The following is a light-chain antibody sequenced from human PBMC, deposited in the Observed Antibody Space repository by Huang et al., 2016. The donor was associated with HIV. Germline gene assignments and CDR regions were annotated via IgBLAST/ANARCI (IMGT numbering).Light chain of an antibody. J-gene: IGKJ3*01. V-gene: IGKV1-33*01. CDR1: QVITKY. CDR3: QQYDTLPFT. CDR2: DAS. Sequence: DIQLTQSPSSLSASVGDRVTITCQASQVITKYLNWYQQKPGKAPKRLIYDASNLETGVPSRFSGSESGTDFIFTITSLQPEDFATYYCQQYDTLPFTFGPGTKVDIK.